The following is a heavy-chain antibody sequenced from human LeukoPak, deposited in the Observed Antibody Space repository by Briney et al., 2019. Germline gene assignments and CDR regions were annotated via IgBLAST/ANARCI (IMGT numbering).Heavy chain of an antibody. D-gene: IGHD7-27*01. CDR3: AKEEPWGTFDI. Sequence: PGGSLRLSCAASGLTLSNSDMHWVRQAPGKGLERVAVMSSDGNNNYYGDSVKGRFTISRDNSKNTLYLQMDSLRAEDTAVYYCAKEEPWGTFDIWGQGTMVTVSS. J-gene: IGHJ3*02. V-gene: IGHV3-30*18. CDR2: MSSDGNNN. CDR1: GLTLSNSD.